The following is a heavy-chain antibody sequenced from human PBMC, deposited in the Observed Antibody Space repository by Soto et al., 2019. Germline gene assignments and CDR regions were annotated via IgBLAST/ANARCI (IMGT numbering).Heavy chain of an antibody. V-gene: IGHV4-4*07. CDR2: IYRGGST. CDR1: GGTISGYY. Sequence: TLSLTGTVTGGTISGYYWTRIRQSAGGRLEWIGRIYRGGSTNYNPSVKSRASLAVDTSKNQFSLKLSSVTVADTAVYYCVIVLSEDWFDPWGQGTLVTVSS. CDR3: VIVLSEDWFDP. J-gene: IGHJ5*02.